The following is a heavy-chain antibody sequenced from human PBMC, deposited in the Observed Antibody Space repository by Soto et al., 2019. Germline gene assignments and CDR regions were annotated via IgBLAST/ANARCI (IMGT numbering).Heavy chain of an antibody. Sequence: GGSLRLSCTTSGFTFGDDAMSWFRQAPGKGMEWVSGISGTGGITHHADSVMGRFTISRDNSKNTLYLQMDSLRDEETAVYYYSNDQISCSYSQFSMYVWGQGTTVTVSS. V-gene: IGHV3-23*01. CDR1: GFTFGDDA. CDR2: ISGTGGIT. D-gene: IGHD1-26*01. CDR3: SNDQISCSYSQFSMYV. J-gene: IGHJ6*02.